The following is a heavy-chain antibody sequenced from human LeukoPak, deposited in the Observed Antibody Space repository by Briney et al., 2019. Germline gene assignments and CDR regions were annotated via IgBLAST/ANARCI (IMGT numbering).Heavy chain of an antibody. CDR1: GFTFSTYW. J-gene: IGHJ4*02. D-gene: IGHD5-24*01. CDR2: VKQDGSEK. V-gene: IGHV3-7*01. CDR3: ARGDGYHRL. Sequence: PGGSLRLSCAASGFTFSTYWMTWVRQAPGKGLEWVAKVKQDGSEKYYVDSVKGRFTISRDNAKNSLSLQMDRLRVEDTAVYFCARGDGYHRLWGQGTLVTVSS.